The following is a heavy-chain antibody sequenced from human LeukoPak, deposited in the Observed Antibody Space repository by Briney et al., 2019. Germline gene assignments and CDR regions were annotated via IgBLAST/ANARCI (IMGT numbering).Heavy chain of an antibody. CDR1: EYTFTSYY. J-gene: IGHJ4*02. D-gene: IGHD3-3*01. CDR2: INPSGGST. Sequence: GASVKVSCKASEYTFTSYYMHWVRQAPGQGLEWMGIINPSGGSTSYAQKFQGRVTMTRDMSTSTVYMELSSLRSEDTAVYYCARDDPDFWSGYYFDYWGQGTLVTVSS. V-gene: IGHV1-46*01. CDR3: ARDDPDFWSGYYFDY.